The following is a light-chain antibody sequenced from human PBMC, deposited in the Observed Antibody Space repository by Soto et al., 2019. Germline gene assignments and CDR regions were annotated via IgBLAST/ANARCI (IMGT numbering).Light chain of an antibody. CDR3: QQYNGYLWT. Sequence: DIQMTQSPSTLSASVGDRVTITCRASQSISSWLAWYQQKPGKAPKLLIYKASNLERGVPSRFSGSGSGTEFTLTLSSLQPDDFATYYCQQYNGYLWTFGQGTKVEI. J-gene: IGKJ1*01. CDR1: QSISSW. V-gene: IGKV1-5*03. CDR2: KAS.